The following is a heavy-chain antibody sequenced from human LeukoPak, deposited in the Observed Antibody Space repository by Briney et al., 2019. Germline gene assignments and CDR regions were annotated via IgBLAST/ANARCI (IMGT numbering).Heavy chain of an antibody. CDR1: GYTFTGYY. V-gene: IGHV1-2*05. CDR3: ERGSGDLGMGGVY. CDR2: INPNSGGT. D-gene: IGHD3-10*01. Sequence: ASVRVSCKASGYTFTGYYMHWVRQAPGQGLEWMGRINPNSGGTNYAQKFQGRVTMTRDTSISTPYMELSRLRSDHTDVYYCERGSGDLGMGGVYWGQGTLVTVSS. J-gene: IGHJ4*02.